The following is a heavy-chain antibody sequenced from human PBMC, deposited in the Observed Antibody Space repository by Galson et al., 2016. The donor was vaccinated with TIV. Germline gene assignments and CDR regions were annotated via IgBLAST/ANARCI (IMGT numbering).Heavy chain of an antibody. CDR2: FNPDSGAT. Sequence: SVKVSCKASGYIFINYYIHWVRQAPGQGLEWLGWFNPDSGATQYAQKFQGRVTMTRDTSISTAHTELTRLTPDDTAVYYCARARYGDYFDYWGQGTLVTVSS. V-gene: IGHV1-2*02. J-gene: IGHJ4*02. CDR3: ARARYGDYFDY. CDR1: GYIFINYY. D-gene: IGHD4-17*01.